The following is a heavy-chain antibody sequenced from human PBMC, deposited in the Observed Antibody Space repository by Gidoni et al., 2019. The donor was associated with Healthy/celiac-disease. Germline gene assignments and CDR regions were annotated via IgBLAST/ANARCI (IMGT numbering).Heavy chain of an antibody. Sequence: QVQLVQSGAEVKKPGSSVKVSCKASGGTFSIYAISWVRQAPGQGLEWMGGIIPIFGTANYAQKFQGRVTITADESTSTAYMELSSLRSEDTAVYYCARPAAAVNRETENYWYFDLWGRGTLVTVSS. CDR3: ARPAAAVNRETENYWYFDL. J-gene: IGHJ2*01. CDR2: IIPIFGTA. D-gene: IGHD6-13*01. V-gene: IGHV1-69*01. CDR1: GGTFSIYA.